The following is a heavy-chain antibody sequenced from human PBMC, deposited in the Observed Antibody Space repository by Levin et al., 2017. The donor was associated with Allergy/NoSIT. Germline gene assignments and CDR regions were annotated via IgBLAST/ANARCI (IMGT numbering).Heavy chain of an antibody. CDR1: GFTFSSYE. CDR3: ARGGGGNSPRAYYFDY. J-gene: IGHJ4*02. D-gene: IGHD4-23*01. CDR2: ISSSGSTI. Sequence: PGGSLRLSCAASGFTFSSYEMNWVRQAPGKGLEWVSYISSSGSTIYYADSVKGRFTISRDNAKNSLYLQMNSLRAEDTAVYYCARGGGGNSPRAYYFDYWGQGTLVTVSS. V-gene: IGHV3-48*03.